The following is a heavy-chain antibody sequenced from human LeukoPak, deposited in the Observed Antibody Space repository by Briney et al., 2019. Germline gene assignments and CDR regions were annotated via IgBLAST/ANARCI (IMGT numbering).Heavy chain of an antibody. V-gene: IGHV3-74*01. CDR3: ATRYGDYGDAFDI. D-gene: IGHD4-17*01. Sequence: GGSLRLSCAASGFTFSSYWMHWARQAPGKGLVWVSRINSDGSSTSYADSVKGRFTISRDNAKNTLYLQMNSLRAEDTAVYYCATRYGDYGDAFDIWGQGTMVTVSS. CDR2: INSDGSST. CDR1: GFTFSSYW. J-gene: IGHJ3*02.